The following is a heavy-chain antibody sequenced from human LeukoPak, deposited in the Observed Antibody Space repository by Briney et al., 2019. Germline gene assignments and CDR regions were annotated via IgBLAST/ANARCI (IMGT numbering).Heavy chain of an antibody. D-gene: IGHD6-6*01. J-gene: IGHJ4*02. V-gene: IGHV4-4*09. CDR3: ARLTRLSTSPDRYYLDY. CDR1: GDSISSYC. CDR2: IYTSGGT. Sequence: SQTLSPTCTVSGDSISSYCWSWIRQPPGNGLEWIGYIYTSGGTNYIPSLKGRVTISIDTSKNQFSLKLSSVTAADSAVYYCARLTRLSTSPDRYYLDYWGQGTLVTVSS.